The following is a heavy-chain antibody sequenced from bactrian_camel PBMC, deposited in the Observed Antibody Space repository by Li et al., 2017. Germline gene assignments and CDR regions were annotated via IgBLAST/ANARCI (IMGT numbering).Heavy chain of an antibody. Sequence: SGFAISKHGMSWVRRPPGKDLEYIATSNTDGRTHYRESVKGRFTISRDRAKNTVYLEMNSLRSEDTALYHCAANVAGGSFLYEFNYWGQGTQVTVS. D-gene: IGHD2*01. CDR1: GFAISKHG. CDR3: AANVAGGSFLYEFNY. V-gene: IGHV3S40*01. J-gene: IGHJ4*01. CDR2: SNTDGRT.